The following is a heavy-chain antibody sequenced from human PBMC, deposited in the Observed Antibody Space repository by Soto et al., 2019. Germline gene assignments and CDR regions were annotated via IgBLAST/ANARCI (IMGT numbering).Heavy chain of an antibody. J-gene: IGHJ4*02. CDR3: ARESIAAACTDLDY. V-gene: IGHV1-18*01. CDR2: ISAYNGNT. Sequence: ASVSVSCKASGYTFTCYCISWVRQAPGQWLEWRGWISAYNGNTNYAQKLQGRVTMTTDTYTSTAYMELRSLRSDDTAVYYCARESIAAACTDLDYWSQRTIVTVSS. D-gene: IGHD6-25*01. CDR1: GYTFTCYC.